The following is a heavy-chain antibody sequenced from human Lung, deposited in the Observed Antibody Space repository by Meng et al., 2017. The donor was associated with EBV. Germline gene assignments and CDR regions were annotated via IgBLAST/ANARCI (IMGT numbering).Heavy chain of an antibody. CDR2: IYWDDDK. J-gene: IGHJ5*02. Sequence: QITLKESGPTLGKPTQTLTLTCTFSGFSLSTSEVGVGWIRQPPGKALEWLAVIYWDDDKRYSPSLKSRLTITKDTSKNQVVLTLTNMDPVDTATYYCALFTRSWFDPWGQGTLVNVSS. D-gene: IGHD2-2*01. V-gene: IGHV2-5*02. CDR3: ALFTRSWFDP. CDR1: GFSLSTSEVG.